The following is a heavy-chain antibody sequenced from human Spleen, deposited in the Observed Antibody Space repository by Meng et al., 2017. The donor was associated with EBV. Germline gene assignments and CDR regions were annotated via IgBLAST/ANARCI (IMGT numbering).Heavy chain of an antibody. CDR2: INPSTGNP. J-gene: IGHJ4*02. CDR1: GYTFTSYT. Sequence: QVQLVQSGAEVKKPGSSVKVSCKASGYTFTSYTMNWVRQAPGHGLEWMGWINPSTGNPTYAQGFTGRFVFSLDTSVSTAYLQITSLKAEDTAVYFCARDPGYYGGSYWGQGTLVTVSS. V-gene: IGHV7-4-1*02. CDR3: ARDPGYYGGSY. D-gene: IGHD4-23*01.